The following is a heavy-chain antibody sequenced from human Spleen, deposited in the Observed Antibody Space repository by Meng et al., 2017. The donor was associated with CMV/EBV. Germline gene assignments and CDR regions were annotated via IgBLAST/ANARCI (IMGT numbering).Heavy chain of an antibody. CDR1: GFTFSTYW. J-gene: IGHJ2*01. CDR2: IKQDGSEK. V-gene: IGHV3-7*03. Sequence: GESLKISCVGSGFTFSTYWMSWVRQTPGKGPEWMANIKQDGSEKYYVDSVKGRFTISRNNTESSLYLQMNSLRAEDTAVYYCTKVDVVVEPAELSPLEYFDLWGRGTLVTVSS. CDR3: TKVDVVVEPAELSPLEYFDL. D-gene: IGHD2-2*03.